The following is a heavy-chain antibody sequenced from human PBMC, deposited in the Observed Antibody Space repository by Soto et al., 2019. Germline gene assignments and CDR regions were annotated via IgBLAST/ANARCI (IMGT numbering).Heavy chain of an antibody. CDR1: GGTSSSYA. Sequence: QVQVVQSGAEVKKPGSSVRVSCKASGGTSSSYAITWMRQAPGQGLEWMGGIIPILDTTDYAQNFHGRVTFTADETTSTVYMELSSLTSDDTAVYYCASGGTTVNRRFDFWGQGTLVTVSS. D-gene: IGHD4-4*01. J-gene: IGHJ4*02. CDR3: ASGGTTVNRRFDF. V-gene: IGHV1-69*01. CDR2: IIPILDTT.